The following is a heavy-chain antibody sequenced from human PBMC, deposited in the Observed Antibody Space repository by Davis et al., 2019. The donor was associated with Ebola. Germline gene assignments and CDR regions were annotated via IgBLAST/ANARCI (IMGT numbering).Heavy chain of an antibody. CDR3: AKDTANIWFDI. D-gene: IGHD2-21*02. V-gene: IGHV3-53*01. CDR1: GFSVSDKY. CDR2: IYRDGRM. J-gene: IGHJ3*02. Sequence: GESLKISCAASGFSVSDKYMSWVRQAPGKGLEWVSVIYRDGRMYHADSVKGRFTISRDNSRNTLYLQMNGLRVEDTAIYYCAKDTANIWFDIWGQGTMVTVSS.